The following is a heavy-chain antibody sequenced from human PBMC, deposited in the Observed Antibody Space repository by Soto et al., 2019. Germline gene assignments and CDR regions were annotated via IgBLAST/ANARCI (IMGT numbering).Heavy chain of an antibody. CDR2: ISSSGSTI. CDR1: GFTCSDYY. Sequence: QVQLVESGGGLVKPGGSLRLSCAASGFTCSDYYMSWIRQAPGKGLAWVSYISSSGSTIYYADYVTGRFTISMDNAKNSLYMQMKSLRAEDTAVYYCASPRGRVRGDAFDIWGQGTMVTVSS. J-gene: IGHJ3*02. D-gene: IGHD3-10*01. V-gene: IGHV3-11*01. CDR3: ASPRGRVRGDAFDI.